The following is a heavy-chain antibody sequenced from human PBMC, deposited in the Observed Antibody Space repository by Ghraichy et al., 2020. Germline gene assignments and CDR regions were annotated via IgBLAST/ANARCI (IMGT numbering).Heavy chain of an antibody. J-gene: IGHJ4*02. D-gene: IGHD5-18*01. CDR3: ARDNEGGTAMVPYYFDY. Sequence: SQTLSLTCTVSGGSISSYYWSWIRQPAGKGLEWIGRIYTSGSTNYNPSLKSRVTMSVDTSKNQFSLKLSSVTAADTAVYYCARDNEGGTAMVPYYFDYWGQGTLVTVSS. V-gene: IGHV4-4*07. CDR1: GGSISSYY. CDR2: IYTSGST.